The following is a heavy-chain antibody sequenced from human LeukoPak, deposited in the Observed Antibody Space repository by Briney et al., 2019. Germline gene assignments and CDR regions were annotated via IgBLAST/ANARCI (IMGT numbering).Heavy chain of an antibody. CDR2: ISLDGGST. CDR3: AKDIGVLGETGYFDY. CDR1: GFTFDDYT. V-gene: IGHV3-43*01. D-gene: IGHD3-16*01. J-gene: IGHJ4*02. Sequence: TGGSLRLSCAASGFTFDDYTMHWVRQAPGKGLEWVSLISLDGGSTYYADSVKGRFTISRDNSKNSLYLQMSSLRTEDTALYYCAKDIGVLGETGYFDYWGQGTLVTVSS.